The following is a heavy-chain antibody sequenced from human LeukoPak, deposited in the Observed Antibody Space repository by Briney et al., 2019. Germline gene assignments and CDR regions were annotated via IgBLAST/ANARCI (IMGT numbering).Heavy chain of an antibody. Sequence: PGGSLRLSCAASGFTFSSYGMHWVRQAPGKGLEWVAFIRYDGSNKYYADSVKGRFTISRDNSKNTLYLQMNSLRAEDTAVYYCAKESKYITIFGVANYFDYWGQGTLVTVSS. J-gene: IGHJ4*02. D-gene: IGHD3-3*01. V-gene: IGHV3-30*02. CDR3: AKESKYITIFGVANYFDY. CDR1: GFTFSSYG. CDR2: IRYDGSNK.